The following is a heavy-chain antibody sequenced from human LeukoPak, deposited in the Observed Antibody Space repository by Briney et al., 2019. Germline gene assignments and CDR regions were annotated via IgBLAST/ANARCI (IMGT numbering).Heavy chain of an antibody. Sequence: GGSLRLSCVASGFTFGKYWMSWVRQAPGKGLEWVANIKLDGSEKNYVDSVKGRFTISRDNTKNSLYLQMNSLRAEDTAVFYCARVAGVSGWYQYYFDYWGQGTLVTVSS. V-gene: IGHV3-7*03. CDR1: GFTFGKYW. CDR3: ARVAGVSGWYQYYFDY. D-gene: IGHD6-19*01. CDR2: IKLDGSEK. J-gene: IGHJ4*02.